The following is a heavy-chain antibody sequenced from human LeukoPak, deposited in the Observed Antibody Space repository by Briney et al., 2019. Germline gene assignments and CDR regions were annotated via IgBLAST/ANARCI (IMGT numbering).Heavy chain of an antibody. CDR1: GGSISSGGYY. CDR2: IYHSEST. D-gene: IGHD3-3*01. Sequence: SETLSLTCAVSGGSISSGGYYWSWIRQPPGKGLEWIGYIYHSESTYYNPSLKSRVTISVDRSKNQFSLKLSSVTAADTAVYYCARDAYDFWSGYYKSAFDIWGQGTMVTVSS. V-gene: IGHV4-30-2*01. J-gene: IGHJ3*02. CDR3: ARDAYDFWSGYYKSAFDI.